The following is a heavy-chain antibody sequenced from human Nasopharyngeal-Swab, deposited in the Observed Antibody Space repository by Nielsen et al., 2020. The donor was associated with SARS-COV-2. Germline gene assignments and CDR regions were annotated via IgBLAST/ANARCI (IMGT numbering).Heavy chain of an antibody. CDR2: ISGSGGTI. Sequence: GESLKISCAASGFTFSDYYMSWIRQAPGKGLEYISYISGSGGTIYYGDSMKGRFTISRDHAKNSLYLQMNSLRAEDTAVYYCARDRANWDFDYWGQGTLVTVSS. CDR1: GFTFSDYY. J-gene: IGHJ4*02. V-gene: IGHV3-11*04. D-gene: IGHD7-27*01. CDR3: ARDRANWDFDY.